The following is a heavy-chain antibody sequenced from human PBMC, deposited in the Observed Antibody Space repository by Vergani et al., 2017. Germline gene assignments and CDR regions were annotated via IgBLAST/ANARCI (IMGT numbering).Heavy chain of an antibody. V-gene: IGHV3-23*01. D-gene: IGHD2/OR15-2a*01. CDR2: LTGGGGST. CDR3: VKEKIDLGSYFFDS. Sequence: EVQLLESGGSLKQPGGSVRLSCAASGFTFSTYAMHWVRQAPGKGLEWVSALTGGGGSTYYADSFKGRFIISRDNSRDTLYLQMNSLRPEDTATYYCVKEKIDLGSYFFDSWGHGILVTVSS. J-gene: IGHJ4*01. CDR1: GFTFSTYA.